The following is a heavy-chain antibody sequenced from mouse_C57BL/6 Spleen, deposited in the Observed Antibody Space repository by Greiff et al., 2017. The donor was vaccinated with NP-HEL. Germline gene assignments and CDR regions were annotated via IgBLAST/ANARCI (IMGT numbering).Heavy chain of an antibody. CDR1: GFTFSNYW. J-gene: IGHJ3*01. CDR2: IRLKSDNYAT. CDR3: TVSLNG. Sequence: EVQGVESGGGLVQPGGSMKLSCVASGFTFSNYWMNWVRQSPEKGLEWVAQIRLKSDNYATHYAESVKGRFTISRDDSKSRVYLQMNNLRAEDTGIYYCTVSLNGWGQGTLVTVSA. V-gene: IGHV6-3*01.